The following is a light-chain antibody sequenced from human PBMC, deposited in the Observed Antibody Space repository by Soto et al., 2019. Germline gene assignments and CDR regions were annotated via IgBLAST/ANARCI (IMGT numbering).Light chain of an antibody. Sequence: EIVLTQSPGALSLSPGEGATLSCRASQSLSSSYVAWYRQKVGQPPRLLIYGASNRATGIPDRFSGSWSGTEFTLTISRLEPEDFAVYYCQQYGISPSYTFAQGTKLEIK. CDR2: GAS. V-gene: IGKV3-20*01. CDR1: QSLSSSY. J-gene: IGKJ2*01. CDR3: QQYGISPSYT.